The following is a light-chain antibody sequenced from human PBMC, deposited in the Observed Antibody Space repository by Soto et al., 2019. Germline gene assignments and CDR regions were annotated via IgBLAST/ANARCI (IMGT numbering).Light chain of an antibody. J-gene: IGKJ1*01. Sequence: EIVLTQSPATLSLSPGERATLSCRASQSVRSYLAWYQQKPGQAPRLLIYDASSRATGIPARFSGSGSGTDFSLTISSLEPEDFAIYSCQQRSDWPVTFGQGTKV. CDR1: QSVRSY. CDR3: QQRSDWPVT. V-gene: IGKV3-11*01. CDR2: DAS.